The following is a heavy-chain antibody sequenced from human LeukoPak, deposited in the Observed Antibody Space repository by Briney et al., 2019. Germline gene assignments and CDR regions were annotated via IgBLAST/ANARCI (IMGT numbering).Heavy chain of an antibody. CDR3: ARSPHILTGENFDY. D-gene: IGHD3-9*01. Sequence: ASVKVSCKASGYTFTDYYMHWVRQAPGQGLEWMGWINPNTGGTNYAQKFQVRVTMTRDTSISTAYMELSRLRSDDTAVYYCARSPHILTGENFDYWGQGILVTVSS. CDR2: INPNTGGT. V-gene: IGHV1-2*02. J-gene: IGHJ4*02. CDR1: GYTFTDYY.